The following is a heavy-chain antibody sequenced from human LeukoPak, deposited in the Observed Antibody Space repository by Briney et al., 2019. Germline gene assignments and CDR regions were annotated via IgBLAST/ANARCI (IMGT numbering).Heavy chain of an antibody. J-gene: IGHJ6*02. V-gene: IGHV3-23*01. CDR3: AKDEARRYCSSTSCYTGYYYYGMDV. D-gene: IGHD2-2*02. CDR2: ISGSGGST. CDR1: GFTFSSYA. Sequence: GGSLRLSCAASGFTFSSYAMSWVRQAPGKGLEWVSAISGSGGSTYYADSVKGRFTISRDNSKNTLYLQMNSLRAEDTAVYYCAKDEARRYCSSTSCYTGYYYYGMDVWGQGTTVTVSS.